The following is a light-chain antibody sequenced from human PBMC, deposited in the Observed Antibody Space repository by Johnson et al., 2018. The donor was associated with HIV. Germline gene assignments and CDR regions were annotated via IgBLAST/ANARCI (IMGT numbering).Light chain of an antibody. V-gene: IGLV1-51*02. CDR2: ENT. CDR3: GTWDSSLSAPYV. CDR1: SSNIGNYF. Sequence: QSVLTQSPSVSAAPGQKVTISCSGTSSNIGNYFVCWYQQLPGAAPRLLIYENTQRPSGIPDRFSGSKSGASATLGITGLQTGDEADYYCGTWDSSLSAPYVFGTGTKITVL. J-gene: IGLJ1*01.